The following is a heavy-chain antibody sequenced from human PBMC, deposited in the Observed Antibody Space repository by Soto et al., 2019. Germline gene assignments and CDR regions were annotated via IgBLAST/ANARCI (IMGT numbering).Heavy chain of an antibody. CDR1: GFSFESYA. CDR3: AKYYGSGSFGP. J-gene: IGHJ5*02. Sequence: GGSLRLPCAAAGFSFESYAMTWVRQAPGKGLEWVSSISDSAAGKYYADSVKGRFTISRDNSKNTLYLQMNSLRADDTAVYYCAKYYGSGSFGPWGQGTLVTVSS. V-gene: IGHV3-23*01. D-gene: IGHD3-10*01. CDR2: ISDSAAGK.